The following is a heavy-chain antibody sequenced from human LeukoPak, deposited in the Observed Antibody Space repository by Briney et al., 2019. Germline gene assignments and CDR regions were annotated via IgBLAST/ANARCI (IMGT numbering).Heavy chain of an antibody. D-gene: IGHD3-22*01. J-gene: IGHJ4*02. CDR2: MYLSGTT. Sequence: SETLSLTCTVSGGSVSSGSYYWSWIRQPPGKGLEWIGEMYLSGTTHSNPSVKSQVTISIDKSKNQFFLNLSSVTAADTAVYYCAGLVGRYSSGLYYYYFDYWGQGTLVTVSS. CDR3: AGLVGRYSSGLYYYYFDY. V-gene: IGHV4-61*01. CDR1: GGSVSSGSYY.